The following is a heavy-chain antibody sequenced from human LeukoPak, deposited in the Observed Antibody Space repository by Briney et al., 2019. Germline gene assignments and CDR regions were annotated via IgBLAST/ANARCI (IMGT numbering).Heavy chain of an antibody. J-gene: IGHJ4*02. Sequence: PSETLSLTCTVSGCSITSNYWSWIRQPPGKGLEWIGYIYYGGSINYNPSLKSRVTITVGASTNQLSLNLTSVTAPDTAVYYCSRYGTGWYAFDYWGEGTLVTVSS. CDR1: GCSITSNY. CDR3: SRYGTGWYAFDY. D-gene: IGHD6-19*01. V-gene: IGHV4-59*08. CDR2: IYYGGSI.